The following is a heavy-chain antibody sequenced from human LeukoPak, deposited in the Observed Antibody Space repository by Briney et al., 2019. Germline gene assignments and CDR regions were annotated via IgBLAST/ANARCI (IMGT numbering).Heavy chain of an antibody. CDR2: INTNTGNP. D-gene: IGHD2-15*01. CDR3: ASSYCSGGHCYPQQTVYYFDF. V-gene: IGHV7-4-1*02. J-gene: IGHJ4*02. Sequence: GGSLRLSCAASGFTFTSYAMNWVRQAPGQGLEWMGWINTNTGNPTYAQGFTGRFVFSLDTSVSTAYLQISSLKAEDTAVYYCASSYCSGGHCYPQQTVYYFDFWGQGTLVTVSS. CDR1: GFTFTSYA.